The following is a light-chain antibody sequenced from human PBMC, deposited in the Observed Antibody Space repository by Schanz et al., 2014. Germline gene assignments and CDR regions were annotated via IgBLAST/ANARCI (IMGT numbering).Light chain of an antibody. CDR3: MFYYSDSWV. V-gene: IGLV7-46*01. CDR1: TGAVTSGHY. J-gene: IGLJ3*02. Sequence: QAVVTQEPSLTVSPGGTVTLTCESSTGAVTSGHYPYWFQQKPGQAPRTLIYDTTNKHSWTPARFSGSLLGDKAALTLSGAQHEDEDDYYCMFYYSDSWVFGGGTKLTVL. CDR2: DTT.